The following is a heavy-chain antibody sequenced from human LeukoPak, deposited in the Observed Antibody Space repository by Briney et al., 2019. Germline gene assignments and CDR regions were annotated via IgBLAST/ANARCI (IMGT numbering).Heavy chain of an antibody. D-gene: IGHD1-26*01. J-gene: IGHJ4*02. CDR3: AGTVGATPEVLAY. CDR2: INHSGST. CDR1: GGSFSGYY. Sequence: SETLSLTCAVYGGSFSGYYWSWIRQPPGKGLEWIGEINHSGSTNYNPSLKSRVTISVDTSKNQFSLKLSSVTAADTAVYYCAGTVGATPEVLAYWGQGTLVTVSS. V-gene: IGHV4-34*01.